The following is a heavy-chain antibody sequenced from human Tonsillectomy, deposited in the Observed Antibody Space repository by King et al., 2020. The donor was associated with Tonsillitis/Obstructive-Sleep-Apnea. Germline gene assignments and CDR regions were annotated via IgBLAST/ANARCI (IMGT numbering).Heavy chain of an antibody. D-gene: IGHD1-1*01. CDR1: GFTFGDYS. Sequence: VQLVESGGGWVQPGRSLRLSCTASGFTFGDYSLNWFRQAPGKGLEWIGFIRSNFLGGTKQYAALVKGRFTILRDDSRSIAYLQMNSLKTEDSAVYYCTRAQLAVLGDAFDVWGQGTMVTVSS. CDR2: IRSNFLGGTK. V-gene: IGHV3-49*03. CDR3: TRAQLAVLGDAFDV. J-gene: IGHJ3*01.